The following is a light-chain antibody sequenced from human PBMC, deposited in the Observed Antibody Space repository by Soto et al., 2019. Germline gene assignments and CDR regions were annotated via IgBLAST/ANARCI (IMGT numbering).Light chain of an antibody. CDR2: EVS. V-gene: IGLV2-14*01. CDR3: SSYTSSSTRV. CDR1: SSDVGGYNY. J-gene: IGLJ1*01. Sequence: QSVLTQPASVSGSPGQSITISCTGTSSDVGGYNYVSWYQQHPGKAPKLMISEVSNRPSGVSSRFSGSKSGNTASLTISGLQAEDEAYYYCSSYTSSSTRVFGTGTKVTVL.